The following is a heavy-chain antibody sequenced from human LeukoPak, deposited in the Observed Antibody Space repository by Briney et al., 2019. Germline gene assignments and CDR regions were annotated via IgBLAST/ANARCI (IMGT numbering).Heavy chain of an antibody. Sequence: GGSLRLSCAASGFTFSSYGMHWVRQAPGKGLLWVSRINNDGTNIGYADSVKGRFTISRDNAKNTVYLQMNSLRVEDTAVYYCTSWGDTTAEYFQRWGQGTLVTVSS. CDR3: TSWGDTTAEYFQR. CDR2: INNDGTNI. V-gene: IGHV3-74*01. CDR1: GFTFSSYG. D-gene: IGHD2-21*02. J-gene: IGHJ1*01.